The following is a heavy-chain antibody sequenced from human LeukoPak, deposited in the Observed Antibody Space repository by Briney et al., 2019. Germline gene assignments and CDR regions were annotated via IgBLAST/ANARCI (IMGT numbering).Heavy chain of an antibody. CDR2: IYYSGST. D-gene: IGHD6-6*01. J-gene: IGHJ4*02. CDR1: GGSISSGGYY. V-gene: IGHV4-31*03. CDR3: ARDDGGHIAARPEGYFDY. Sequence: SQTLSLTCTVSGGSISSGGYYWSWIRQHPGKGLEWIGYIYYSGSTYYNPSLKSRVTISVDTSKNQFSLKLSSVTAADTAVYYCARDDGGHIAARPEGYFDYWGQGTLVTVSS.